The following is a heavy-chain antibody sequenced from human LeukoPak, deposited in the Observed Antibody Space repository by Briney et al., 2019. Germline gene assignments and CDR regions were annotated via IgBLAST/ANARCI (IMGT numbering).Heavy chain of an antibody. CDR3: ARMWYYYDSSGIHFDY. CDR2: IYSGGST. V-gene: IGHV3-53*01. J-gene: IGHJ4*02. Sequence: GGSLRLSCAASGLTFSNYAMSWVRQAPGKGLEWVSVIYSGGSTYYADSVKGRFTISRDNSKNTLYLQMNSLRAEDTAVYYCARMWYYYDSSGIHFDYWGQGTLVTVSS. CDR1: GLTFSNYA. D-gene: IGHD3-22*01.